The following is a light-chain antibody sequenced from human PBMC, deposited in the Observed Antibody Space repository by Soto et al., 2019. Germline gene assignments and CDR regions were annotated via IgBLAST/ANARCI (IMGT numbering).Light chain of an antibody. J-gene: IGLJ2*01. CDR2: STN. CDR3: QLYYGGQLGV. Sequence: QAVVTQEPSLTVSPGGTVTLTCATSTGAVTSGYYPNWFQQKPGQAPRALIYSTNKKYSWTPARFSGSLLGGKAALTLSAVQPEDETDNYPQLYYGGQLGVFGGGTKLTV. CDR1: TGAVTSGYY. V-gene: IGLV7-43*01.